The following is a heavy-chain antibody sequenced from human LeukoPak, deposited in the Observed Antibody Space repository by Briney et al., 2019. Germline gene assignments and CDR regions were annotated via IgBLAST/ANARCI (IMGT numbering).Heavy chain of an antibody. CDR2: ISYDGSNK. Sequence: PGRSLRLSCAASGFTFSSYGMHSVRQAPGKGLEWEAVISYDGSNKYYADSVKGRFTISRDNSKNTLYLQMNSLRAEDTAVYYCAKEGSIAAAGIFDYWGQGTLVTVSS. V-gene: IGHV3-30*18. D-gene: IGHD6-13*01. J-gene: IGHJ4*02. CDR3: AKEGSIAAAGIFDY. CDR1: GFTFSSYG.